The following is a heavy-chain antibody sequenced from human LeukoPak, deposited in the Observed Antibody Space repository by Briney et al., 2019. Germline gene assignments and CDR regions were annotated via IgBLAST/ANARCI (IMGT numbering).Heavy chain of an antibody. J-gene: IGHJ6*02. CDR3: AGTIFGVIYGMDV. Sequence: ASVKVSCKASGYTFTSYAMHWVRQAPGQRLEWMGWINAGNGNTKYSQKFQGRVTITADESTSTAYMELSSLRSEDTAVYYCAGTIFGVIYGMDVWGQGTTVTVSS. CDR2: INAGNGNT. CDR1: GYTFTSYA. D-gene: IGHD3-3*01. V-gene: IGHV1-3*01.